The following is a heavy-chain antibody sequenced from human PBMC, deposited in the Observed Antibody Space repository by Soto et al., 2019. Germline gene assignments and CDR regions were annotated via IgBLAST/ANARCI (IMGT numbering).Heavy chain of an antibody. D-gene: IGHD3-22*01. J-gene: IGHJ4*02. Sequence: SETLSLTCAVYGGSFSGYYWSWIRQPPGKGLEWIGEINHSGSTNYNPSLKSRVTISVDTSKNQFSLKLSSVTAADTAVYYCARAKPLLYYYDSSGYYDYWGQGTLVTVSS. CDR1: GGSFSGYY. CDR2: INHSGST. V-gene: IGHV4-34*01. CDR3: ARAKPLLYYYDSSGYYDY.